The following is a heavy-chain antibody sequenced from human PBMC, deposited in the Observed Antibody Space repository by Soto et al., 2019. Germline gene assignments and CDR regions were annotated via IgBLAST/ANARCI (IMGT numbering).Heavy chain of an antibody. J-gene: IGHJ5*02. D-gene: IGHD2-15*01. CDR1: GGSVSSGSYY. Sequence: SETLSLTCTVSGGSVSSGSYYWSWIRQPPGKGLEWIGYIYYSGSTNYNPSLKSRVTISVDTSKNQFSLKLSSVTAADTAVYYCARAPSICSGGSCYWFDPWGQGNLVTVSS. CDR3: ARAPSICSGGSCYWFDP. V-gene: IGHV4-61*01. CDR2: IYYSGST.